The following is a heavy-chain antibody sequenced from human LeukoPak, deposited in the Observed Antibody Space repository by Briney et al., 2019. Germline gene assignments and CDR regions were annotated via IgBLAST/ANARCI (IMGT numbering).Heavy chain of an antibody. J-gene: IGHJ4*02. CDR3: AKDAQASSGWS. V-gene: IGHV3-30*18. CDR1: GFTFSSYG. Sequence: PGGSLRLSCAASGFTFSSYGMPWVRQAPGKGLEWVAVISYDGSNKYYADSVKGRFTISRDNSKNTLYLQMNSLRAEDTAVYYCAKDAQASSGWSWGQGTLVTVSS. CDR2: ISYDGSNK. D-gene: IGHD6-19*01.